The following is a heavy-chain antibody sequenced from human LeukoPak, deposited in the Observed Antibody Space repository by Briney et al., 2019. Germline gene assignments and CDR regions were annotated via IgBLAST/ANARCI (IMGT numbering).Heavy chain of an antibody. D-gene: IGHD6-19*01. CDR2: IYPRGST. Sequence: SETLSLTCAVSGGSISSGSYSWSWIRQPPGKGLEWIGYIYPRGSTYYNPSLKSRVTISVDTAKNQFSLKLSSVTAADTAVYSCATAYSSGWYRWYFDHWGQGTLVTVSS. J-gene: IGHJ4*02. CDR1: GGSISSGSYS. CDR3: ATAYSSGWYRWYFDH. V-gene: IGHV4-30-2*01.